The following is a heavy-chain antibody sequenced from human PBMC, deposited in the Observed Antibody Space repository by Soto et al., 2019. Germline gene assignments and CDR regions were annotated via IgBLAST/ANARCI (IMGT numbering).Heavy chain of an antibody. Sequence: EVQLVESGGGLVKPGGSLRLSCAASGVTFSSYSMNWVRQAPGKGLEWVSSISSSSSYIYYADSVKGRFTISIDKAKNSLYLQMNTLRAEDTAVYYCARGYGACDYWGQGTLVTVSS. CDR1: GVTFSSYS. J-gene: IGHJ4*02. D-gene: IGHD4-17*01. V-gene: IGHV3-21*01. CDR3: ARGYGACDY. CDR2: ISSSSSYI.